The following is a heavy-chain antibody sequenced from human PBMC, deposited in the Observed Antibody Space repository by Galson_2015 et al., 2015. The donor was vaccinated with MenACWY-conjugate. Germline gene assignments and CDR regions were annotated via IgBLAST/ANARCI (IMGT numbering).Heavy chain of an antibody. CDR2: ISYDGSSE. Sequence: SLRLSCKASGFSFSNYGMNWVRQAPGKGLEWMAVISYDGSSENYADNVKGRFTVSRDNSKKTPYMQMNSLRAEDTAVYYCARVVVLPGWCTDYCDFWCQGTLVTVSS. J-gene: IGHJ4*02. CDR3: ARVVVLPGWCTDYCDF. D-gene: IGHD2-8*02. V-gene: IGHV3-30*03. CDR1: GFSFSNYG.